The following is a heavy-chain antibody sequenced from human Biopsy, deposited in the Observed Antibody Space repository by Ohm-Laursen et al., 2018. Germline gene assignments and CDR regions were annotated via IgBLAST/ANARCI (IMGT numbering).Heavy chain of an antibody. Sequence: GTLSLTCTVSGDSISSYYWSWIRQPPGKGLQWIGYVYYTGSTDYNPSLQGRVTISVDTSKNHFSLRLRSVTPADTAIYYRARDRGYYSDRTVPGYFDLWGRGTLVTVSS. J-gene: IGHJ2*01. D-gene: IGHD3-22*01. CDR2: VYYTGST. CDR1: GDSISSYY. V-gene: IGHV4-59*01. CDR3: ARDRGYYSDRTVPGYFDL.